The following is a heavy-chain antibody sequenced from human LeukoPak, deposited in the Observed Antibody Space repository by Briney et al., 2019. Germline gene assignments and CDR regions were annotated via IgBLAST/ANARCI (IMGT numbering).Heavy chain of an antibody. V-gene: IGHV4-34*01. Sequence: PSETLSLTCAVYGGSFSGYYWSWIRQPPGKGLEWIGEINHSGSTNYNPSLKSRVTISVDTSKNQFSPKLSSVTAADTAVYYCARGSPLYSYGQYYFDYWGQGTLVTVPS. CDR3: ARGSPLYSYGQYYFDY. CDR1: GGSFSGYY. CDR2: INHSGST. D-gene: IGHD5-18*01. J-gene: IGHJ4*02.